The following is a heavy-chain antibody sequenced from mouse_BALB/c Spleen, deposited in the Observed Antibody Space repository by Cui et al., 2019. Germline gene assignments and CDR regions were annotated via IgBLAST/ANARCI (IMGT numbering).Heavy chain of an antibody. CDR2: IDPNSGGT. Sequence: QVHLLQPAAALLQPGASVKQSCKASGYTFTSYWMHWVKQRPGRGLEWIGRIDPNSGGTKYNEKFKSKATLTVDKPSSTAYMQLSSLTSEDSAVYYCARYDYYGSSYFDYWGQGTTLTVSS. D-gene: IGHD1-1*01. V-gene: IGHV1-72*01. CDR3: ARYDYYGSSYFDY. CDR1: GYTFTSYW. J-gene: IGHJ2*01.